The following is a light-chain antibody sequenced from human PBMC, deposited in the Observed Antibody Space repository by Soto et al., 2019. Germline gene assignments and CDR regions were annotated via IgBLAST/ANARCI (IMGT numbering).Light chain of an antibody. CDR1: QSISSY. V-gene: IGKV1-39*01. J-gene: IGKJ4*01. Sequence: DIQMTQSPSSLSASVGDRVTITCRASQSISSYLNWYQQKPGKAPKLLIYAASSLQSGVPSRFSGSGSGTDFTLTISSLQPEDFATYYCQQSYSTPLTFGGGPKVELK. CDR2: AAS. CDR3: QQSYSTPLT.